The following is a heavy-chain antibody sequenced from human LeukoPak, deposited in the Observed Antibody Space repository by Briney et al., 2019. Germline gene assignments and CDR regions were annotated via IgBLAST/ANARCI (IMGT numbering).Heavy chain of an antibody. CDR3: ARAPPMIGVWFDP. Sequence: GASVKVSCKASGYTFTSYDISWVRQATGQGLEWMRWMNPNSGNTGYAQKFQGRVTMTRNTSISTAYMELSSLRSEDTAVYYCARAPPMIGVWFDPWGQGTLVTVSS. CDR2: MNPNSGNT. CDR1: GYTFTSYD. V-gene: IGHV1-8*01. D-gene: IGHD3-22*01. J-gene: IGHJ5*02.